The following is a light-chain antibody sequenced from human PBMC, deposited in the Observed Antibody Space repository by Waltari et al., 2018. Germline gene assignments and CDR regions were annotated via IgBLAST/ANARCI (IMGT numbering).Light chain of an antibody. Sequence: EIVMTQPPATLSVSPGDTASLSCRASQSVSSNLAWYQQKPGQAPRLLIYGAYTRATGIPARFSGSGSGTEFTLTISSLQSEDFVVYYCQQYNNWPPYTFGQGTKLEIK. CDR2: GAY. V-gene: IGKV3-15*01. CDR3: QQYNNWPPYT. CDR1: QSVSSN. J-gene: IGKJ2*01.